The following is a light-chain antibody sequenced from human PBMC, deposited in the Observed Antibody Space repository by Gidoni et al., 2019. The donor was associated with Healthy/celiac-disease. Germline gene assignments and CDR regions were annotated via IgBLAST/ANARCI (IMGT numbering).Light chain of an antibody. Sequence: EIVLTQSPGTLSLSPGERATLSCRASQSVSSSYLAWYQQTPGQAPRLLIYGASSRATGIPDRFSGSGSGTDFPLTISRLEPEDFAVYYCQQYGSSPLMYTFGQGTKLEIK. CDR3: QQYGSSPLMYT. CDR1: QSVSSSY. J-gene: IGKJ2*01. CDR2: GAS. V-gene: IGKV3-20*01.